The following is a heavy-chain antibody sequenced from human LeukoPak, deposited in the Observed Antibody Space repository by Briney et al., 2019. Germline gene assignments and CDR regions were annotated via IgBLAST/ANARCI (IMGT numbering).Heavy chain of an antibody. D-gene: IGHD3-22*01. CDR2: INPSGGIP. CDR3: ARDPRPSYDSSDYYYPGDY. J-gene: IGHJ4*02. V-gene: IGHV1-46*01. CDR1: GYTFTSYY. Sequence: GASVKVSCKASGYTFTSYYMHWVRQAPGQGLEWMAIINPSGGIPRYAQKFQGRVTMTGDTSTSTVYMELSSLRSEDTAVYYCARDPRPSYDSSDYYYPGDYWGQGTLVTVSS.